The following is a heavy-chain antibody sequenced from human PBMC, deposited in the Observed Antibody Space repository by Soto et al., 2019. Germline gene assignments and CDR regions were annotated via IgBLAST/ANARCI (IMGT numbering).Heavy chain of an antibody. CDR2: IRSKANSYAT. CDR1: GFTFSGSA. CDR3: TSRLPSFDYYYGMDV. Sequence: GGSLRLSCAASGFTFSGSAMHGVRQASGKGLEWVGRIRSKANSYATAYAASVKGRFTISRDDSKNTAYLQMNSLKTEDTAVYYCTSRLPSFDYYYGMDVWGQGTTVTVSS. D-gene: IGHD6-6*01. J-gene: IGHJ6*02. V-gene: IGHV3-73*01.